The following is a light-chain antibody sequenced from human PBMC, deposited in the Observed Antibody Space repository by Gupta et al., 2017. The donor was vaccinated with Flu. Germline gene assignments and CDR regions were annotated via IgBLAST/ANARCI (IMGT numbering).Light chain of an antibody. J-gene: IGKJ1*01. V-gene: IGKV3-20*01. Sequence: EIVLTQSPGTLSLSPGERATLSCRASQSVSSSYLAWYQQKPGQAPRLLIYGASSRATGIPDRFSGSGSGTDFTLTISRLEPEDFAVYYCQHEGSSPLPFGQGTKVEIK. CDR1: QSVSSSY. CDR3: QHEGSSPLP. CDR2: GAS.